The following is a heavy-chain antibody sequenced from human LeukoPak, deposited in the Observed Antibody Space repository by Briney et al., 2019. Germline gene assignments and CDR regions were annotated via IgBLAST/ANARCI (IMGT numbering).Heavy chain of an antibody. V-gene: IGHV1-69*06. Sequence: GSSVKVSCKASGGSFTSYAFSWVRQAPGQGLEWMGGIIPIFGTSNYAQKFQGRVTIAADKSTGTVYMELSSLRSEDTAVYYCARGDYSYGSLGYYYNYMDVWGKGTTVTVSS. CDR2: IIPIFGTS. CDR1: GGSFTSYA. J-gene: IGHJ6*03. D-gene: IGHD5-18*01. CDR3: ARGDYSYGSLGYYYNYMDV.